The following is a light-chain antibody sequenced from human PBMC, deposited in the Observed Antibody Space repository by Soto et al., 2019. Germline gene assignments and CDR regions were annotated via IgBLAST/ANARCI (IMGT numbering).Light chain of an antibody. Sequence: ETELTQSPGTLSLSPLERVTLXGMSSQSVSSSSLAWYQQRPGQAPRLLIYGTSSRATGIPARFSGSGSGTEFTLTISSLQSEDFAVYYCQQYNNWPPITFGQGTRLEIK. CDR1: QSVSSS. CDR3: QQYNNWPPIT. V-gene: IGKV3-15*01. CDR2: GTS. J-gene: IGKJ5*01.